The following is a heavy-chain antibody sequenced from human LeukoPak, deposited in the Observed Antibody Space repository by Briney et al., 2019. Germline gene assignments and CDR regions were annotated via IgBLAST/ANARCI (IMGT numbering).Heavy chain of an antibody. J-gene: IGHJ4*02. D-gene: IGHD3-10*01. V-gene: IGHV1-2*02. Sequence: ASVKVSCKASGYTFTAYYMHWVRQAPGQGLEWMGWINSNSGGTNSSQKFQDRVTLTRDTSISTAYMELGSLRSDDTAIYYCARAYGSGSSYHPDYWGQGTLVTVSS. CDR2: INSNSGGT. CDR3: ARAYGSGSSYHPDY. CDR1: GYTFTAYY.